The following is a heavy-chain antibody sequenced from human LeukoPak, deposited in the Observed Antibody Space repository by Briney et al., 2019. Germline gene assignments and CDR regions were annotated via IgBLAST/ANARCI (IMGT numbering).Heavy chain of an antibody. CDR2: IYYSGST. Sequence: PSETLSLTCTVSGGSISSFYWNWIRQPPGKGLEWIGYIYYSGSTNYNPSLKSRVTISVDTSKNQFSLKLSSVTAADTAVYYCARSPGEIWFDPWGQGTLVTVSS. J-gene: IGHJ5*02. CDR1: GGSISSFY. V-gene: IGHV4-59*12. CDR3: ARSPGEIWFDP.